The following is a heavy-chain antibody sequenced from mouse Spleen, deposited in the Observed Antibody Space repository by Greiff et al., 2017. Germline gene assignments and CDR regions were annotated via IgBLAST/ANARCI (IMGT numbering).Heavy chain of an antibody. CDR3: ATGSSYDGYAMDY. CDR2: IDPNSGGT. Sequence: QVQLKQPGAELVKPGASVKLSCKASGYTFTSYWMHWVKQRPGRGLEWIGRIDPNSGGTKYNEKFKSKATLTVDKPSSTAYMQLSSLTSEDSAVYYCATGSSYDGYAMDYWGQGTSVTVSS. V-gene: IGHV1-72*01. D-gene: IGHD1-1*01. CDR1: GYTFTSYW. J-gene: IGHJ4*01.